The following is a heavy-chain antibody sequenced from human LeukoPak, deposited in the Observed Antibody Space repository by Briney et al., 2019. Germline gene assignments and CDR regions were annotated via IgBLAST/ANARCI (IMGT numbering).Heavy chain of an antibody. CDR2: IYYSGST. Sequence: SQTLSLTCTVSGGSISSGGYYWSWIRQHPGKGLEWIGYIYYSGSTYYNPSLKSRVTISVDTSKNQFSLKLSSVTAADTAVYYCASGPPRYCSSTSCYTWGYWGQGTLVTVSS. V-gene: IGHV4-31*03. J-gene: IGHJ4*02. CDR3: ASGPPRYCSSTSCYTWGY. D-gene: IGHD2-2*02. CDR1: GGSISSGGYY.